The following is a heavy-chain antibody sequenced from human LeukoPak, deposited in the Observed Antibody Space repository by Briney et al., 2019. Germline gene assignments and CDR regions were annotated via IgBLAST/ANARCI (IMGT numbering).Heavy chain of an antibody. D-gene: IGHD3-16*01. J-gene: IGHJ4*02. CDR3: ARDRSNDYDPAYYFDY. V-gene: IGHV4-4*07. Sequence: SETLSLTCTVSGGSISSFYWSWIRQPAGKGLEWIGRIYTSGSTNYNPSLKSRVTMSVDTSKNQFSLKLSSVTAADTAVYYCARDRSNDYDPAYYFDYWGQGTLVTVSS. CDR1: GGSISSFY. CDR2: IYTSGST.